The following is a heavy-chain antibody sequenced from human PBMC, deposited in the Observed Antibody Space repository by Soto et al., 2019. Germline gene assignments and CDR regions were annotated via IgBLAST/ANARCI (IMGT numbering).Heavy chain of an antibody. CDR3: TTDWVSYSSSPWYYFDY. CDR2: IKSKTDGGTT. V-gene: IGHV3-15*01. Sequence: LSLTCAASGFTFSNAWMSWVRQAPGKGLEWVGRIKSKTDGGTTDYAAPVKGRFTISRDDSKNTLYLQMNSLKTEDTAVYYCTTDWVSYSSSPWYYFDYWGQGTLVTVSS. CDR1: GFTFSNAW. D-gene: IGHD6-6*01. J-gene: IGHJ4*02.